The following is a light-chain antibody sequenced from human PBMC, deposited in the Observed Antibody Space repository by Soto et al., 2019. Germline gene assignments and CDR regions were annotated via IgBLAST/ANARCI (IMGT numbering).Light chain of an antibody. V-gene: IGLV2-8*01. CDR1: SG. CDR2: EVT. CDR3: SSYTGSNNFVV. Sequence: QSALTQPPSASGSPGQSVTISCTGTSGVSWYQQHPGKAPKLLIYEVTKRPSWVPDRFSGSKSVNTASLTVSGLQAEDEADYYCSSYTGSNNFVVFGGGTKLTVL. J-gene: IGLJ2*01.